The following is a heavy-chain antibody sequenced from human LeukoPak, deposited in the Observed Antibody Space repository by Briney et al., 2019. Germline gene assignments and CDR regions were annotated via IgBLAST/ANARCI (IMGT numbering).Heavy chain of an antibody. CDR1: GYTFTSYY. CDR2: INPSGGST. J-gene: IGHJ3*02. CDR3: ARDHVPRYCSSTSCYSAFDAFDI. V-gene: IGHV1-46*01. D-gene: IGHD2-2*01. Sequence: ASVTVSCKASGYTFTSYYMHWVRQAPGQGLEWMGIINPSGGSTSYAQKFQGRVTMTRDTSTSTVYMELSSLRSEDTAVYYCARDHVPRYCSSTSCYSAFDAFDIWGQGTMVTVSS.